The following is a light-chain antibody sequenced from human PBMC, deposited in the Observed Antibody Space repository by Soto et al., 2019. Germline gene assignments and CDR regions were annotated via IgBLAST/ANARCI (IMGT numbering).Light chain of an antibody. V-gene: IGKV2D-29*02. J-gene: IGKJ5*01. CDR3: MQSTQRPPT. CDR1: QSLLHITGETF. Sequence: DVVMTQTPLSLSLAPGQPASISCKSSQSLLHITGETFLFWYLQKPGQSPQLLIYEVSTRVSGVPDRFSGSGSGTDFTLESSRVEPDDVGIYYCMQSTQRPPTFGQGTRLGIE. CDR2: EVS.